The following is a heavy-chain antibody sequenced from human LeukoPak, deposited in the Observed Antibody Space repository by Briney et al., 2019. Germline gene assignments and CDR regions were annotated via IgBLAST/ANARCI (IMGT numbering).Heavy chain of an antibody. Sequence: GGSLRLSCAASEFTFSSYWMHWVRQGPGKGLVWVSRINTDGSSTRYADSVKGRFTISRDNAKNTLYLQMNSLRAEDTAVYYCARKSGFCSSTSCYRPEDYWGQGTLVTVSS. V-gene: IGHV3-74*01. D-gene: IGHD2-2*01. CDR3: ARKSGFCSSTSCYRPEDY. J-gene: IGHJ4*02. CDR1: EFTFSSYW. CDR2: INTDGSST.